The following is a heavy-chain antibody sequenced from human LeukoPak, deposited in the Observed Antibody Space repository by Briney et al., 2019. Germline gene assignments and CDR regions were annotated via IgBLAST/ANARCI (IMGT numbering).Heavy chain of an antibody. CDR1: GFTFSSYS. J-gene: IGHJ2*01. CDR3: ARLLGSTGYAGDWYFDL. CDR2: IYTNGTV. D-gene: IGHD2-2*03. Sequence: GSLRLSCAASGFTFSSYSMNWVRQAPGKGLEWFGRIYTNGTVNYNPSLRSRVTMSRDTSRNQFSLKLTSVTAADTAVYYCARLLGSTGYAGDWYFDLWGPGALVTVSS. V-gene: IGHV4-59*10.